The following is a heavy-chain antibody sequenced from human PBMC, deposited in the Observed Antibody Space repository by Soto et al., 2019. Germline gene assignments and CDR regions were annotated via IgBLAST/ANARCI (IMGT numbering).Heavy chain of an antibody. CDR1: GFTFRSHA. Sequence: EVQLLESGGGLVQPGGSLRLSCVGSGFTFRSHALTWVRQSPGKGLEWVAGIIGTGGTTYYGDSMRGRFTISRDNSKETLNLQMDSLRPEATAIYFCARAPMERYFDWYFDHWGQGSLVIVTS. D-gene: IGHD3-9*01. J-gene: IGHJ4*02. CDR3: ARAPMERYFDWYFDH. V-gene: IGHV3-23*01. CDR2: IIGTGGTT.